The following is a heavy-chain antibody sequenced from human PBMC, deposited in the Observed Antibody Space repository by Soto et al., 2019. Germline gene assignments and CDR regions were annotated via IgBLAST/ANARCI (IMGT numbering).Heavy chain of an antibody. CDR2: ISWDGGST. CDR1: GFTFDDYT. CDR3: AKDKALYGDYVRGMDV. J-gene: IGHJ6*02. V-gene: IGHV3-43*01. D-gene: IGHD4-17*01. Sequence: HPGGSLRLSCAASGFTFDDYTMHWVRQAPGKGLEWVSLISWDGGSTYYADSVKGRFTISRDNSKNSLYLQMNSLRTEDTALYYCAKDKALYGDYVRGMDVWGQGTTVTVSS.